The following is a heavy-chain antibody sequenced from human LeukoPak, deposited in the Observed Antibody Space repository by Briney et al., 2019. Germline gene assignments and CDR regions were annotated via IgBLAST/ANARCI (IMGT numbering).Heavy chain of an antibody. J-gene: IGHJ1*01. D-gene: IGHD1-14*01. CDR3: TSQDYNH. Sequence: ASVKVSCNASGYTFTPYYMHWVRQAPRHGLGWMGWINPKSGGTKYATKFQGRVTMTRDTSTSTAYMELSRLRSDDTAVSYCTSQDYNHWGQGTLVVVAS. V-gene: IGHV1-2*02. CDR2: INPKSGGT. CDR1: GYTFTPYY.